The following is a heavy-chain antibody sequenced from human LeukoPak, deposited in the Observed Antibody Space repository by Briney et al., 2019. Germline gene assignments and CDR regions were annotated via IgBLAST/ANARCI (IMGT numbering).Heavy chain of an antibody. CDR3: ARADFGVIMIY. Sequence: SETLSLTCTVSGGSTNNYYWSWIRQPPGKGLEWIGYIYYSGSTNYNPSLKSRVTISIDTSKNQFSLKLSSVTAADTAVYYCARADFGVIMIYWGQGTLVTVSS. D-gene: IGHD3-3*01. V-gene: IGHV4-59*01. CDR1: GGSTNNYY. J-gene: IGHJ4*02. CDR2: IYYSGST.